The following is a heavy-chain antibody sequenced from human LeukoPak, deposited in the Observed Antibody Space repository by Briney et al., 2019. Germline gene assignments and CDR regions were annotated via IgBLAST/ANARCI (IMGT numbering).Heavy chain of an antibody. V-gene: IGHV4-59*01. J-gene: IGHJ3*02. Sequence: PSETLSLTCTVSGDSISTYYWNWIRQPPGKGLEWIGYIYYSGSTNYNPSLKSRVTISVDTSKNQFSLKLSSVTAADTAVYYCARARATVEMATMGAFDIWGQGTMVTVSS. CDR2: IYYSGST. D-gene: IGHD5-24*01. CDR1: GDSISTYY. CDR3: ARARATVEMATMGAFDI.